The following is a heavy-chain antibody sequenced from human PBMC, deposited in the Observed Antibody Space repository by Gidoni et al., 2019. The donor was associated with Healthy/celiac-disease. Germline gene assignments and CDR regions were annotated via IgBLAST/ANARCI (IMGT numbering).Heavy chain of an antibody. D-gene: IGHD3-22*01. V-gene: IGHV3-21*01. CDR1: GFPFSRYS. CDR3: ARDITMIVVVPDAFDI. Sequence: EVQLVESGGGLVKPGGSLRLSCAAPGFPFSRYSMNWVRQDPGKGLEWVSSISSSSSYIYYADSVKGRFTISRDNAKNSLYLQMNSLRAEDTAVYYCARDITMIVVVPDAFDIWGQVTMVTVSS. J-gene: IGHJ3*02. CDR2: ISSSSSYI.